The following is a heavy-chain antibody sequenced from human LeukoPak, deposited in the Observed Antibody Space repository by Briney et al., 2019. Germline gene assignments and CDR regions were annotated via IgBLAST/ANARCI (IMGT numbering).Heavy chain of an antibody. J-gene: IGHJ5*02. V-gene: IGHV1-2*06. Sequence: ASVKVFCKASGYTFTDYYIHWVRQAPGQGLEWMGRINPDSGDTNSAQRFQGRVIMTRDTSISTAYMELRRLRSDDTATYYCAKDHGFIGSNWFDPWGQGTLVTVSS. CDR3: AKDHGFIGSNWFDP. D-gene: IGHD3-10*01. CDR1: GYTFTDYY. CDR2: INPDSGDT.